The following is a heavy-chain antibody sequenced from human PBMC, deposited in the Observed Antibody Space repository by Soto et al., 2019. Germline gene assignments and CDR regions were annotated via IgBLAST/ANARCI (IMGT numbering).Heavy chain of an antibody. CDR3: TRDHGGYYDFWSGYLFDY. J-gene: IGHJ4*02. D-gene: IGHD3-3*01. CDR2: IRSKAYGGTT. CDR1: GFTFGDYA. Sequence: GGSLRLSCTASGFTFGDYAMSWFRQAPGKGLEWVGFIRSKAYGGTTEYAASVKGRFTISRDDSKSIAYLQMNSLKTEDTAVYYCTRDHGGYYDFWSGYLFDYWGQGTLVTVSS. V-gene: IGHV3-49*03.